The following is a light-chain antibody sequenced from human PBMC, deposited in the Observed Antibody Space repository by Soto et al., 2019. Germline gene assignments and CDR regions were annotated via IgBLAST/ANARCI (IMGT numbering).Light chain of an antibody. V-gene: IGLV2-23*02. CDR2: EVS. Sequence: QSALTQPASVSGSPGQSITISCTGTSSDVGSYNLVSWYQQHPGKAPKLMIYEVSKRPSGVSNRFYGSKSGNTASLTISGLQAEDEADYYCCSYAGSSTHVVFGGGTKLTVL. CDR1: SSDVGSYNL. CDR3: CSYAGSSTHVV. J-gene: IGLJ2*01.